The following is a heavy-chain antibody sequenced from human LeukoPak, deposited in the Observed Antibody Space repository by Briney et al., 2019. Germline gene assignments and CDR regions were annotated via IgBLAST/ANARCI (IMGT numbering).Heavy chain of an antibody. CDR3: ARDRDWLRDFDY. Sequence: GGSLRLSCAASGFTFSSYWMHWVRQAPGKGLVWVSRINSDGSSTSYADSVKGRFTISRDNTKNTLFLQMNSLRDEDTAFYYCARDRDWLRDFDYWGQGTLVIVSS. J-gene: IGHJ4*02. D-gene: IGHD5-12*01. CDR1: GFTFSSYW. CDR2: INSDGSST. V-gene: IGHV3-74*01.